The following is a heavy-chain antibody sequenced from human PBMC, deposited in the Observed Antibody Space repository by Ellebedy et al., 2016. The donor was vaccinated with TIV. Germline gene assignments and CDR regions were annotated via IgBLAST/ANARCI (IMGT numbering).Heavy chain of an antibody. CDR3: ASRPGIAVAGPGDY. CDR2: IYSGGST. Sequence: GGSLRLSXAASGFTVSSSYMSWVRQAPGKGLEWVSVIYSGGSTYYADSVKGRFTISRHNSKNTLYLQMNSLRAEDTAVYYCASRPGIAVAGPGDYWGQGTLVTVS. V-gene: IGHV3-53*01. CDR1: GFTVSSSY. J-gene: IGHJ4*02. D-gene: IGHD6-19*01.